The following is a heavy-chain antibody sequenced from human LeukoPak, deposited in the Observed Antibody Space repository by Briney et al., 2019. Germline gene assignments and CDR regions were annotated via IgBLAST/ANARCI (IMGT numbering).Heavy chain of an antibody. Sequence: SETLSLTCTVSGYSISSDYYWGWIRQPPGKGLEWIASVSHSGSTYYNPSLKSRVTISVDTSKNQFSLKLSSVTAADTAVYYCARDVYYYDSSGSRTFDYWGQGTLVTVSS. J-gene: IGHJ4*02. D-gene: IGHD3-22*01. V-gene: IGHV4-38-2*02. CDR3: ARDVYYYDSSGSRTFDY. CDR1: GYSISSDYY. CDR2: VSHSGST.